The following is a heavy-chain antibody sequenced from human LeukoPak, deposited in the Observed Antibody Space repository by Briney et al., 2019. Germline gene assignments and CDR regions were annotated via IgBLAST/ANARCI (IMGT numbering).Heavy chain of an antibody. CDR2: IYAGGTT. CDR1: GFTVSSNY. CDR3: ARVPYSSSSLSYFDY. V-gene: IGHV3-53*01. Sequence: GGSLRLSCAASGFTVSSNYMGWVRQASGKGLEWVSLIYAGGTTYYATSVKGRFTPSRDSSKNTLYLQMNSLRADDTAVYFCARVPYSSSSLSYFDYWGQGALVTVSS. D-gene: IGHD6-6*01. J-gene: IGHJ4*02.